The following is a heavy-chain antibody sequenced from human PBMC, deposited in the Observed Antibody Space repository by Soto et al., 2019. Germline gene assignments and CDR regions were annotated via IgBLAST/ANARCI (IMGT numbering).Heavy chain of an antibody. V-gene: IGHV4-59*01. J-gene: IGHJ4*02. D-gene: IGHD2-2*01. Sequence: PSETLSLTCTVSGGSISIYYWSWIRQPPGKGLEWIGYIYYSGSTNYNPSLKNRVTISEDTSKNQFSLRLSSVTAADTAMYYCARGTQLPYYFDYWGQGTLVTVSS. CDR1: GGSISIYY. CDR3: ARGTQLPYYFDY. CDR2: IYYSGST.